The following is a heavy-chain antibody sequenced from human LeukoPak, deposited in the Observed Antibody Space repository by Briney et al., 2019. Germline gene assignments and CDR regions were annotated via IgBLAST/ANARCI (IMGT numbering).Heavy chain of an antibody. V-gene: IGHV1-58*02. CDR3: LCLWFGKGVY. D-gene: IGHD3-10*01. CDR1: GYTFTYFG. Sequence: SVKVSCKTSGYTFTYFGITWVRQAPGQGLEWIGWIIVGSGRTHYAQNLQERLTITRDMSTNTAYMELSSLRAEDTAVYYCLCLWFGKGVYWGRGTLVTVSS. CDR2: IIVGSGRT. J-gene: IGHJ4*02.